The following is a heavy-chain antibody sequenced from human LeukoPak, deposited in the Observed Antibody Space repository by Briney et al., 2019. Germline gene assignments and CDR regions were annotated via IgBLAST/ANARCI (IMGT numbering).Heavy chain of an antibody. D-gene: IGHD3-22*01. V-gene: IGHV3-23*01. CDR2: ISGSGSYT. Sequence: SGGSLRLSCAASGFTVSDYSMSWVRQAPGKGLEWVSAISGSGSYTDYADSVKGRFTISKDNSKNTLYLQMNSLRAEDTAVYYCAKERGAYYYDSSGRAEYWGQGTLVTVSS. CDR3: AKERGAYYYDSSGRAEY. CDR1: GFTVSDYS. J-gene: IGHJ4*02.